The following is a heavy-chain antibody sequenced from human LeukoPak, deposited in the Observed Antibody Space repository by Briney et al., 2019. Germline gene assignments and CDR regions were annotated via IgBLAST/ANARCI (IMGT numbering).Heavy chain of an antibody. V-gene: IGHV3-33*01. CDR3: ARDGPGYCSSTSCYTGDFDY. CDR1: GFTFSSYG. J-gene: IGHJ4*02. D-gene: IGHD2-2*02. Sequence: GGSLRLSCAASGFTFSSYGMHWVRQAPGKGQEWVAVIWYDGSNKYYADSVKGRFTISRDNSKNTLYLQMNSLRAEDTAVYYCARDGPGYCSSTSCYTGDFDYWGQGTLVTVSS. CDR2: IWYDGSNK.